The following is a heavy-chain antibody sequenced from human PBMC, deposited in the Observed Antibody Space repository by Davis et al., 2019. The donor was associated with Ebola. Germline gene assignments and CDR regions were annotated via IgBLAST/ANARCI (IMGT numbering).Heavy chain of an antibody. CDR1: GYTLTELS. J-gene: IGHJ6*02. Sequence: ASVKVSCKVSGYTLTELSIHWVRQAPGQGLEWMGWISAYNGNTNYAQKLQGRVTMTTDTSTSTAYMDLRRLTSDDTALFYCARATYYHGMDVWGQGTTVTVSS. V-gene: IGHV1-18*01. CDR3: ARATYYHGMDV. CDR2: ISAYNGNT.